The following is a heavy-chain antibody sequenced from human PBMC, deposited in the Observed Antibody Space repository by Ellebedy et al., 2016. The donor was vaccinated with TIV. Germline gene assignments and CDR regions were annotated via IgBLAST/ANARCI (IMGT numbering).Heavy chain of an antibody. V-gene: IGHV3-23*03. CDR1: GFTFSSLA. Sequence: GESLKISXAASGFTFSSLAMSWVRRAPGKGLEWVSGIFKDGGSTYYADSVRGRFTISRDNSKNTLFLQMNSLRAEDTAVYYCARHRGSRWSNNCFDSWGQGTLVAVSS. D-gene: IGHD6-13*01. CDR3: ARHRGSRWSNNCFDS. CDR2: IFKDGGST. J-gene: IGHJ4*02.